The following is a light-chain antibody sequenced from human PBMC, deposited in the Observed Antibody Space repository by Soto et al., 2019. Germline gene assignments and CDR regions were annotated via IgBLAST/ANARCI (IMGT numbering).Light chain of an antibody. Sequence: EIVMTQSPATLSVSPGERATLSCRASQSVSSNFAWYQQKPGQAPRLLIYGASTRATGITARFSGSGSGTEFTLTISSLQSEDFAVYYCQQYNNWPPFTFGPGTKVDFK. J-gene: IGKJ3*01. CDR3: QQYNNWPPFT. CDR2: GAS. V-gene: IGKV3-15*01. CDR1: QSVSSN.